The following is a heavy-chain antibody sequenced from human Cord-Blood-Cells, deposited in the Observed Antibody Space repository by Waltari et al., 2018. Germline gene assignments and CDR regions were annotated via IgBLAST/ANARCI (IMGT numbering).Heavy chain of an antibody. D-gene: IGHD3-10*01. CDR2: MNPNSGNT. CDR3: ARGRGEPPEDAFDI. CDR1: GSNLTRHA. J-gene: IGHJ3*02. Sequence: QVQLVQSGAEAKQPGTSVKVPCKASGSNLTRHALNSLRQATGQGLEWMGWMNPNSGNTGYAQKFQGRVTITRNTSISTAYMELSSLRSEDTAVYYCARGRGEPPEDAFDIWGQGTMVTVSS. V-gene: IGHV1-8*03.